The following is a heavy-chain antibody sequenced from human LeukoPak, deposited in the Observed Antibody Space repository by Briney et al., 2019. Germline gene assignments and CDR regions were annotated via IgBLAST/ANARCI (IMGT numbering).Heavy chain of an antibody. CDR2: INPNSGGT. D-gene: IGHD5-12*01. CDR1: GGTFSSYT. V-gene: IGHV1-2*02. Sequence: ASVKVSCKASGGTFSSYTISWVRQAPGQGLEWMGWINPNSGGTNYAQKLQGRVTMTRDTSFSTAYMELSRLRSDDTAVYYCARDGGYSGYDGFDPWGQGTLVTVSS. J-gene: IGHJ5*02. CDR3: ARDGGYSGYDGFDP.